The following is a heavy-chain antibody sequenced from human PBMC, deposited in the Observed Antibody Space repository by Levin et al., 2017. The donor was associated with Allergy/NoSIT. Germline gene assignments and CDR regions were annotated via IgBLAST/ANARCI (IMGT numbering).Heavy chain of an antibody. V-gene: IGHV4-34*01. J-gene: IGHJ3*02. CDR1: GGSFSGYY. D-gene: IGHD6-19*01. CDR2: INHSGST. CDR3: ARGPIAVAGTSAFDI. Sequence: SETLSLTCAVYGGSFSGYYWSWIRQPPGKGLEWIGEINHSGSTNYNPSLKSRVTISVDTSKNQFSLKLSSVTAADTAVYYCARGPIAVAGTSAFDIWGQGTMVTVSS.